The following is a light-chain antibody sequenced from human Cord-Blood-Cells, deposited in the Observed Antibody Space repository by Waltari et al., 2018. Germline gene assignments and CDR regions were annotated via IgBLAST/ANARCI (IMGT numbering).Light chain of an antibody. J-gene: IGKJ1*01. V-gene: IGKV1-5*03. Sequence: DMQMTQSPSTLSASVGDRVTITCRASQSISSWLAWYQQKPGKAPKLLIYKASSLESGVPSRFSGSGSGTEFTLTISSLRPDDFGTYYCQQYNSYPWTFGQGTKVEIK. CDR3: QQYNSYPWT. CDR1: QSISSW. CDR2: KAS.